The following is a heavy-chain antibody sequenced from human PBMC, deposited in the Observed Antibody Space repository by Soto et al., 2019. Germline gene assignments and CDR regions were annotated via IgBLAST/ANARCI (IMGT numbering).Heavy chain of an antibody. Sequence: SGPTLVNPTQTLTLTCTFSGFSLSTSGVGVGWIRQPPGKALEWLALIYWDDDKRYSPSLKSRLTITKDTSKNQVVLTMTNVDPVDTATYYCAHRPPSDFGDLLLTWFDPWGQGTLVTVSS. CDR3: AHRPPSDFGDLLLTWFDP. CDR1: GFSLSTSGVG. J-gene: IGHJ5*02. D-gene: IGHD3-10*01. CDR2: IYWDDDK. V-gene: IGHV2-5*02.